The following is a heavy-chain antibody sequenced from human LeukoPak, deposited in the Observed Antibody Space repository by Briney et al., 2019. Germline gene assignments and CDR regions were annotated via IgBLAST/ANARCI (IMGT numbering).Heavy chain of an antibody. CDR1: GFTFSDYY. V-gene: IGHV3-11*01. D-gene: IGHD1-26*01. Sequence: PGGSLRLSCADTGFTFSDYYMSWIRQAPGKGLEWVSYISSSGSTIYYADSVKGRFTISRDNAKNSLSLQMNSLRAEDTAVYYCARDRGGGTYYITWGQGTLVTVSS. CDR3: ARDRGGGTYYIT. CDR2: ISSSGSTI. J-gene: IGHJ4*02.